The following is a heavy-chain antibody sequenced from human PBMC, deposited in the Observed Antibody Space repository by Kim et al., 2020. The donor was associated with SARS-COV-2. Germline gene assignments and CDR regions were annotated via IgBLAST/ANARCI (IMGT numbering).Heavy chain of an antibody. CDR2: ISSSSSYI. D-gene: IGHD3-16*02. CDR1: GFTFSSYS. Sequence: GGSLRLSCAASGFTFSSYSMNWVRQAPGKGLEWVSSISSSSSYIYYADSVKGRFTISRDNSKNSLYLQMNSLRAEDTAVYYCARDGRLHLGDLSLWGYYYYGMDVWGQGNTVTVSS. V-gene: IGHV3-21*01. J-gene: IGHJ6*01. CDR3: ARDGRLHLGDLSLWGYYYYGMDV.